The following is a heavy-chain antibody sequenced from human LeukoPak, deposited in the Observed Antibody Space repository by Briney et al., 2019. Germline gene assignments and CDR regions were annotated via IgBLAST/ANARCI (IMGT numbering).Heavy chain of an antibody. V-gene: IGHV4-59*01. CDR1: GASISSYY. CDR3: ARDGRNYYDSSGYDH. Sequence: SETLSLTCTVSGASISSYYWSWIRQPPGKGLEWIGSIYYSGSTNYTPSLKSRVTISVDSSKNQFSLKRSSVTAAATAVYYCARDGRNYYDSSGYDHWGQGTLVTVSS. J-gene: IGHJ4*02. CDR2: IYYSGST. D-gene: IGHD3-22*01.